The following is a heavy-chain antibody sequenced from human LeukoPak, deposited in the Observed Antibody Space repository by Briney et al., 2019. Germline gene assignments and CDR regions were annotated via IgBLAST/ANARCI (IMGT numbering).Heavy chain of an antibody. CDR2: IYSGGTT. CDR3: ARFNYDISAFDY. Sequence: GGSLRLSCAASGITVSSNHMSWVRQAPGKGLEWVSVIYSGGTTYYADSVKGRFTISRDNSKSTMDLQMNSLRPADAAVYYCARFNYDISAFDYWGQGTLVTVSS. J-gene: IGHJ4*02. CDR1: GITVSSNH. D-gene: IGHD3-22*01. V-gene: IGHV3-66*02.